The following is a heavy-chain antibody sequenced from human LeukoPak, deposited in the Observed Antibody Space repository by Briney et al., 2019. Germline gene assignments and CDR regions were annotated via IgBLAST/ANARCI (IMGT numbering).Heavy chain of an antibody. Sequence: PGGSLRLSCAASGFTFSSYAMHWVRQAPGKGLEWVAVISYDGSNKYYADSVKGRFTISRDNSKNTLYLQMNSLRAGDTAVYYCARGVKEALDYWGQGTLVTVSS. J-gene: IGHJ4*02. D-gene: IGHD4-11*01. CDR1: GFTFSSYA. CDR2: ISYDGSNK. V-gene: IGHV3-30-3*01. CDR3: ARGVKEALDY.